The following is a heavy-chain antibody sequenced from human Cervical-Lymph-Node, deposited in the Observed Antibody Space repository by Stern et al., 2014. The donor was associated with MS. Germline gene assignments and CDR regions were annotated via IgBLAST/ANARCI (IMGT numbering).Heavy chain of an antibody. Sequence: EVQLVESGGGLIQPGGSLRLSCTASGFRVGYNYMTWVRQAPGKGLERLSLLHPGGKTPYADAVKGRFVISGDDSTNTLFLHMNCLRVGDTAVYYCTRGRYSDFMSWGQGNLVTVSS. CDR3: TRGRYSDFMS. CDR1: GFRVGYNY. CDR2: LHPGGKT. D-gene: IGHD4-11*01. J-gene: IGHJ5*02. V-gene: IGHV3-53*01.